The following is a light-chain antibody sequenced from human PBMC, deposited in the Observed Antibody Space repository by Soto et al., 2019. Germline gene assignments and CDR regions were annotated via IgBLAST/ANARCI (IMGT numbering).Light chain of an antibody. CDR1: SSDVGAYNY. J-gene: IGLJ1*01. Sequence: SVLAQPASVSGSPGQSITISCTGTSSDVGAYNYVSWYQQNPGKAPKLLIYDVRYRPSGVSNRFSCSKSGNTAYFIISGLQAEDEADYYCSSFTSRHTYVFGSGTKVTVL. V-gene: IGLV2-14*01. CDR3: SSFTSRHTYV. CDR2: DVR.